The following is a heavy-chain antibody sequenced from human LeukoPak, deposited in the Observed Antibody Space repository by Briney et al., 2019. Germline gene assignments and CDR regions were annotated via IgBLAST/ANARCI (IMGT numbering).Heavy chain of an antibody. CDR2: ISGSGGST. CDR3: AKTIVESTMVRGVIITRPYYFDY. J-gene: IGHJ4*02. D-gene: IGHD3-10*01. CDR1: GFTFSGYA. Sequence: GGSLRLSCAASGFTFSGYAMSWVRQAPGKGLEWVSAISGSGGSTYYADSVKGRFTISRDNSKNTLYLQMNSLRAEDTAVYYCAKTIVESTMVRGVIITRPYYFDYWGQGTLVTVSS. V-gene: IGHV3-23*01.